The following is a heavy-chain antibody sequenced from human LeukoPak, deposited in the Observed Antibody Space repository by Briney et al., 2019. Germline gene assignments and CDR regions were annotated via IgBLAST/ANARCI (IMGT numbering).Heavy chain of an antibody. D-gene: IGHD3-16*01. CDR2: ISPGGPT. Sequence: GGSLRLSCAGSGFPFSSHGMNWVRQAPGKGLEWVSGISPGGPTYYADSVKGRFTISRDDSKNTLYLQMNSLRAEDTAVYYCARTFGDAFDIWGQGTMVTVSS. J-gene: IGHJ3*02. V-gene: IGHV3-23*01. CDR3: ARTFGDAFDI. CDR1: GFPFSSHG.